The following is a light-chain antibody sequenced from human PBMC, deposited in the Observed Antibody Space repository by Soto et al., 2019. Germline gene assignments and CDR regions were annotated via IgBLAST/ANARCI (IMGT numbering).Light chain of an antibody. Sequence: EIVLTQSPATLSLSPGERATLSCRASQSVSSYLAWYQQKPGQAPSLLIYDASNRATGIPARFSGSGSGTDSTLTISSLEPEDFAVYYCQQRSNWPRGTFGQGTKVEIK. CDR3: QQRSNWPRGT. V-gene: IGKV3-11*01. CDR2: DAS. CDR1: QSVSSY. J-gene: IGKJ1*01.